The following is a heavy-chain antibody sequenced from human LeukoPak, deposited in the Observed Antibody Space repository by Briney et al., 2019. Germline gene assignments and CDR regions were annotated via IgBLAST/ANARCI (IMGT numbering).Heavy chain of an antibody. CDR2: IKPDGTQQ. D-gene: IGHD2-2*01. Sequence: GGSLRLSCAASEFTFSNYWMSWVRQAPGKGLEWVANIKPDGTQQLYVDSVKGRFTISRDNAKNSLYLQMNSLRADDTAVYYCARYCSRTNCDITLDHWGQGTLVTVSS. CDR3: ARYCSRTNCDITLDH. V-gene: IGHV3-7*01. J-gene: IGHJ4*02. CDR1: EFTFSNYW.